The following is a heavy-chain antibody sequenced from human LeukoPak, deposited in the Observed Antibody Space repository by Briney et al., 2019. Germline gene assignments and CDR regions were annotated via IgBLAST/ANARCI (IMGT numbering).Heavy chain of an antibody. CDR3: ARGVAGYGPYDY. V-gene: IGHV4-59*01. J-gene: IGHJ4*02. CDR1: GDSISTYY. D-gene: IGHD5-12*01. Sequence: SETLTLTCTVSGDSISTYYWSWIRQPPGKGLEWSGYMYYSGSTNYNPSLKSRVTISLDTPKNQFSLRLNSVTAADTAVYYCARGVAGYGPYDYWGQGTLVAVSS. CDR2: MYYSGST.